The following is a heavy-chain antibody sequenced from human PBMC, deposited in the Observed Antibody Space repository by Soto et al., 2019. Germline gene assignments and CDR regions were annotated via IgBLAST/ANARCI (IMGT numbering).Heavy chain of an antibody. D-gene: IGHD3-16*01. V-gene: IGHV4-59*01. J-gene: IGHJ4*02. CDR1: GGSISSYY. CDR3: ARDPGHLATFWYYFDY. CDR2: IYYSGST. Sequence: SETLSLTCTVSGGSISSYYWSWIRQPPGKGLEWVGYIYYSGSTNYNPSLKSRVTISVDTSKNQFSLKLSSVTAADTAVHYCARDPGHLATFWYYFDYWGQGTLVTVSS.